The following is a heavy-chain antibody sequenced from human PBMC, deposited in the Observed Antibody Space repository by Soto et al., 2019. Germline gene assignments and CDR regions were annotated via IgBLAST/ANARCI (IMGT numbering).Heavy chain of an antibody. Sequence: DVQLLQAGGGLVQPGGSLTLSCAASRFIFSDYAMNWGRQAPGKGLEWVSSIGCSNTDRDYADSVKGRFIISRDNSKNTMYLQMNSRRDDDTAVYYCAKDAVSYNGKWDWFDSWGQGTLVTVSS. CDR3: AKDAVSYNGKWDWFDS. V-gene: IGHV3-23*01. J-gene: IGHJ5*01. CDR2: IGCSNTDR. D-gene: IGHD1-26*01. CDR1: RFIFSDYA.